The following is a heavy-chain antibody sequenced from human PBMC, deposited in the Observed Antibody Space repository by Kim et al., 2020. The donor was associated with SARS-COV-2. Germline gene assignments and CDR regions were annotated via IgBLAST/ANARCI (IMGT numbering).Heavy chain of an antibody. CDR2: IYYSGST. CDR1: GGSISSGGYY. D-gene: IGHD2-2*01. CDR3: ARGDIVVVPAASWGSYLDY. J-gene: IGHJ4*02. V-gene: IGHV4-31*03. Sequence: SETLSLTCTVSGGSISSGGYYWSWIRQHPGKGLEWIGYIYYSGSTYYNPSLKSRVTISVDTSKNQFSLKLSSVTAADTAVYYCARGDIVVVPAASWGSYLDYWGQGTLVTVTA.